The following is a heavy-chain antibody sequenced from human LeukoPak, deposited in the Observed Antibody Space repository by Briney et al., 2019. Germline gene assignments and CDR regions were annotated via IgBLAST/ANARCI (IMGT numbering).Heavy chain of an antibody. CDR2: ILYSGTT. CDR3: ARLASGSYGPLTPFDY. Sequence: SETLSLTCTVSGGSISSYYWSWIRQPPGKGLEWIGYILYSGTTNYNPSLESRVAISVDASNNQFSLRLSSVTAADTAVYYSARLASGSYGPLTPFDYWGQGTLVTVSS. D-gene: IGHD1-26*01. CDR1: GGSISSYY. V-gene: IGHV4-59*08. J-gene: IGHJ4*02.